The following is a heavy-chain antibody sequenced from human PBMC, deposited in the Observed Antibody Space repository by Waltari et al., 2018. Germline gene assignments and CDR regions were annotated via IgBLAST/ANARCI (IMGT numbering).Heavy chain of an antibody. CDR3: ASGAIAARSYYYYGMDV. D-gene: IGHD6-6*01. J-gene: IGHJ6*02. V-gene: IGHV3-53*04. CDR1: GFTVSSNY. CDR2: IYSGGST. Sequence: EVQLVESGGGLVQPGGSLRLSCAASGFTVSSNYMSWVRQAPGKGLEWVSVIYSGGSTYYADSVKGRFTISRHNSKNTLYLQMNSLRAEDTAVYYCASGAIAARSYYYYGMDVWGQGTTVTVSS.